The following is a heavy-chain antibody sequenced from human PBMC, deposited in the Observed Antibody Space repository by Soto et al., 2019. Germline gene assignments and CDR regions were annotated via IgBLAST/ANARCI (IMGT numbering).Heavy chain of an antibody. CDR3: ATYRKFFQI. CDR2: IYHSGST. Sequence: SETLSLTCAFSGFSISSGVYSLSWIRQPPGKGLEWIGYIYHSGSTYYNPSLKSRVTISVGRSKNQFSLKLSSVTAADTAAYYCATYRKFFQIWGQGTKVTVS. CDR1: GFSISSGVYS. J-gene: IGHJ3*02. V-gene: IGHV4-30-2*01.